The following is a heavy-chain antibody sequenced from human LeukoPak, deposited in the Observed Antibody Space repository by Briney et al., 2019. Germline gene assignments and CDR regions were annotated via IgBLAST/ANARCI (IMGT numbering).Heavy chain of an antibody. CDR3: ARVWPCANGVCPDVFEY. J-gene: IGHJ4*02. Sequence: ASVKVSCKASGYTFTGYYMHWVRQAPGQGLEWMGWIIPNSGGTHYAQKFQGRVTMTRDTSISSAYMELSSLTSDDTAVYYCARVWPCANGVCPDVFEYWGQGTLVTVSS. D-gene: IGHD2-8*01. V-gene: IGHV1-2*02. CDR1: GYTFTGYY. CDR2: IIPNSGGT.